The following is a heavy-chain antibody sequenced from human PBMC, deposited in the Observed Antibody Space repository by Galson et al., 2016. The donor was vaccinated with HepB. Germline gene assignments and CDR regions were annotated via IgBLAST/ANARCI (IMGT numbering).Heavy chain of an antibody. CDR2: ISYDGSNK. CDR3: ASFLEKVRPMDY. D-gene: IGHD2-2*01. Sequence: SLRLSCAASGFTFSSYGMHWVRQAPGKGLEWVAVISYDGSNKYYADSVKGRFTISRDNSKNTLYLQMNSLRAEDTAVYYCASFLEKVRPMDYWGRGTLVSVSS. CDR1: GFTFSSYG. J-gene: IGHJ4*02. V-gene: IGHV3-30*03.